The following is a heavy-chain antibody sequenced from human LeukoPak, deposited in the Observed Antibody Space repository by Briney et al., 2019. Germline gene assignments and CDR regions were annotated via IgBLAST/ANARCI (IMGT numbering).Heavy chain of an antibody. CDR1: GYTFASYG. CDR2: ISAYNGNT. Sequence: ASVKLSCKASGYTFASYGISWVRQAPGQGLEWMGWISAYNGNTNYAQKFQGRVTMTTDTSMSTAYMELRSLSSDDTAVYYCARDRIISYTNGWYPGYWGQGTLVTVSS. CDR3: ARDRIISYTNGWYPGY. D-gene: IGHD6-19*01. J-gene: IGHJ4*02. V-gene: IGHV1-18*01.